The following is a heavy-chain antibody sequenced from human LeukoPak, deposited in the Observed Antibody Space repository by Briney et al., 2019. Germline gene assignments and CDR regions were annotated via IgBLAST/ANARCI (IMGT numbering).Heavy chain of an antibody. CDR2: ISPSGDIT. Sequence: PGGTLRLSCAAYGFTFSNHGMDRVRQAPGKGLEWVSGISPSGDITYYADSVKGRFTISRDNSKNTLYLEVIRLTPEDSAVYYCAKDDAWLRFGEWSQGTLVTVSS. CDR1: GFTFSNHG. D-gene: IGHD5-12*01. J-gene: IGHJ4*02. CDR3: AKDDAWLRFGE. V-gene: IGHV3-23*01.